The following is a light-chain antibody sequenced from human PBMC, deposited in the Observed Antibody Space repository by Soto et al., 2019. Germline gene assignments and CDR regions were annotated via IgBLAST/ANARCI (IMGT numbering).Light chain of an antibody. CDR1: QSVSSN. Sequence: EKVMTQSPATLSVSPGERATLSCRASQSVSSNLAWYQQKPGQAPRLLIYGASTRATGIPARFSGSGSGTEFTLPINSLQSEDFAVYYCQQYNNWPPYTFGQGTKLEIK. V-gene: IGKV3-15*01. CDR3: QQYNNWPPYT. CDR2: GAS. J-gene: IGKJ2*01.